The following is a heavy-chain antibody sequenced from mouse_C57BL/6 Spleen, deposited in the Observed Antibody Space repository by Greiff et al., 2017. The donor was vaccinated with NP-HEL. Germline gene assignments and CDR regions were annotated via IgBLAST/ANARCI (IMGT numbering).Heavy chain of an antibody. CDR3: ARHGNYYGSSPNYYAMDY. Sequence: QVQLKESGPGLVAPSQSLSITCTVSGFSLTSYGVHWVRQPPGKGLEWLVVIWSDGSTTYNSALKSRLSLSKDNSKSQVFLKMNSLQTDDTAMYYCARHGNYYGSSPNYYAMDYWGQGTSVTVSS. J-gene: IGHJ4*01. D-gene: IGHD1-1*01. V-gene: IGHV2-6-1*01. CDR2: IWSDGST. CDR1: GFSLTSYG.